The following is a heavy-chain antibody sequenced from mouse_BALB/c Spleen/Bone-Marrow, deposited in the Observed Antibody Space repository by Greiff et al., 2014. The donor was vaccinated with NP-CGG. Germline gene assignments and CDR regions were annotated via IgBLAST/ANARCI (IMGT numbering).Heavy chain of an antibody. Sequence: EVQLQQSGPELAKPGASVKMSCKASGYKFTNYVMHWVKQKPGQGLEWIGYINPYNDGTKYNEKFKGKATLTSDKSSGTAYMELSSLTSEDSAVYYCARRPSFYGSSYGAMDYWGQGTSVTV. CDR2: INPYNDGT. V-gene: IGHV1-14*01. J-gene: IGHJ4*01. CDR1: GYKFTNYV. CDR3: ARRPSFYGSSYGAMDY. D-gene: IGHD1-1*01.